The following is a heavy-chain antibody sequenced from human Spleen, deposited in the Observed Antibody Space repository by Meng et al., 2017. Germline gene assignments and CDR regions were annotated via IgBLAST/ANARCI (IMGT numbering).Heavy chain of an antibody. CDR1: GFIFEDYA. Sequence: SLKISCAASGFIFEDYAMHWVRHPPGKGLEWVSGISWNSATIGYADSVKGRFTISRDNARRSLHLQMNSLRVEDTALYYCAKARRGGLGIGVFDYWGQGTLVTVSS. CDR3: AKARRGGLGIGVFDY. J-gene: IGHJ4*02. CDR2: ISWNSATI. V-gene: IGHV3-9*01. D-gene: IGHD7-27*01.